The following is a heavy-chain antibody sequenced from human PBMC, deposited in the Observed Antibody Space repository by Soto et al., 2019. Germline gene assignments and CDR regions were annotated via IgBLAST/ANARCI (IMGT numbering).Heavy chain of an antibody. Sequence: QLQLQELGPGLVRPSETLSLTCIVYGGSISHYPWSWVRQPPGKGLEWIGYIFYNGSTNYNPSLTSRVTISVDMSKNHLSLTLTSVTTADTAVYYCARSFFPWGQGTLVTVSS. CDR2: IFYNGST. V-gene: IGHV4-59*01. CDR3: ARSFFP. CDR1: GGSISHYP. J-gene: IGHJ5*02.